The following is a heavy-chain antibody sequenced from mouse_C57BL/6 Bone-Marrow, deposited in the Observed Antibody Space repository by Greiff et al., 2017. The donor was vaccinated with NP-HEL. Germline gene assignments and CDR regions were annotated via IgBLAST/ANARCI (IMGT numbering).Heavy chain of an antibody. CDR3: ARTGNYSKGGYYAMDY. Sequence: EVQLQQSGPELVKPGASVKIPCKASGYTFTDYNMDWVKQSHGKSLEWIGDINPNNGGTIYNQKFKGKATLTVDKSSSTAYMELRSLTSEDTAVYYCARTGNYSKGGYYAMDYWGQGTSVTVSS. CDR2: INPNNGGT. V-gene: IGHV1-18*01. J-gene: IGHJ4*01. D-gene: IGHD2-5*01. CDR1: GYTFTDYN.